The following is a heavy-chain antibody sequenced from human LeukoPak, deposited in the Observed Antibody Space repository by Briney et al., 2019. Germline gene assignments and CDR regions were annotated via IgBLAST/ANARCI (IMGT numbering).Heavy chain of an antibody. CDR2: ISSSSTI. D-gene: IGHD4-17*01. CDR3: ARDGYGDYPLGASKVGDY. V-gene: IGHV3-48*02. J-gene: IGHJ4*02. CDR1: GFTFSSYS. Sequence: GGSLRLSCAAPGFTFSSYSMNWVRQAPGKGLEWISYISSSSTIYYADSVKGRFTISRDNAKNSLYLQMDSLRDEDTAVYYCARDGYGDYPLGASKVGDYWGQGTLVTVSS.